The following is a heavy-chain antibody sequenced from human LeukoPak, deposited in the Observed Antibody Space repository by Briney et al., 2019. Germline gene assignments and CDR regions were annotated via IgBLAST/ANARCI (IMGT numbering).Heavy chain of an antibody. V-gene: IGHV3-23*01. CDR1: GFTFSSYA. CDR3: AKDWTVRGYSYGP. J-gene: IGHJ5*02. D-gene: IGHD5-18*01. Sequence: GGSLRLSCAAAGFTFSSYAMSWVRQAPGKVLEWVSAISGSGGSTYYADSVKGRFTISRDNSKNTLYLQMNSLRAEDTAVYYCAKDWTVRGYSYGPWGQGTLVTVSS. CDR2: ISGSGGST.